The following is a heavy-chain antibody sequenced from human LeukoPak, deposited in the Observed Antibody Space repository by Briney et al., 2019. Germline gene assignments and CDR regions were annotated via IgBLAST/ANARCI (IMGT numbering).Heavy chain of an antibody. D-gene: IGHD4-17*01. V-gene: IGHV1-69*06. CDR1: GDTFSSFA. Sequence: GASVKVSCKASGDTFSSFAVSWVRQAPGQGLEWMGRIIPIFGTANYAQRFQGGVTISADNSLSTAYMELSSLRSEDTAVYYCASPYDYGDHYLDALDIWGQGTMVTVSS. CDR3: ASPYDYGDHYLDALDI. CDR2: IIPIFGTA. J-gene: IGHJ3*02.